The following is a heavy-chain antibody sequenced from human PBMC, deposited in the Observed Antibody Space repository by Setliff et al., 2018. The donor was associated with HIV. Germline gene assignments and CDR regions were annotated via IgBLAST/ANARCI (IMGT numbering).Heavy chain of an antibody. CDR1: GFTFSDCS. J-gene: IGHJ5*02. V-gene: IGHV3-48*01. CDR2: ITSTGSTI. CDR3: ASPGSGSYINCFGP. D-gene: IGHD3-10*01. Sequence: PGGSLRLSCAASGFTFSDCSMNWVRQAPGKGLEWISYITSTGSTIFYADSVKGRFTISRDNDKNSVHLQMTSLRAEDTAVYYCASPGSGSYINCFGPWGQGTLVTVSS.